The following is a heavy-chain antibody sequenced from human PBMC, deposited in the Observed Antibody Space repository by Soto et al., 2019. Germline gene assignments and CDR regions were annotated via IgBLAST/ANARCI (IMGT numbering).Heavy chain of an antibody. Sequence: SQTLSLTCAISGDSVSSNSAAWNWIRQSPSRGLEWLGRTYYRSKWYNDYAVSVKSPITINPDTSKNQFSLQLNSVTPEDTAVYYCARDYYGSGSYRSPLYYFDYWGQGTLVTVSS. V-gene: IGHV6-1*01. CDR1: GDSVSSNSAA. D-gene: IGHD3-10*01. J-gene: IGHJ4*02. CDR3: ARDYYGSGSYRSPLYYFDY. CDR2: TYYRSKWYN.